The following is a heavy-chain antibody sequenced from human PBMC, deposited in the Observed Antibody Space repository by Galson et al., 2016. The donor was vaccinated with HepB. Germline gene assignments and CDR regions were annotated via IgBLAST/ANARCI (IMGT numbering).Heavy chain of an antibody. J-gene: IGHJ6*02. CDR3: ARESSSWKHFLYYYGMDV. CDR1: GDSVSRDSAA. Sequence: CAISGDSVSRDSAAWNWIRQSTSRGLEWPGRTYYRSKWSNDYHLSVKSRIRIDADTSRNQFSLHLNSVTPEDTAVYYCARESSSWKHFLYYYGMDVWGQGTTVTVSS. V-gene: IGHV6-1*01. D-gene: IGHD6-19*01. CDR2: TYYRSKWSN.